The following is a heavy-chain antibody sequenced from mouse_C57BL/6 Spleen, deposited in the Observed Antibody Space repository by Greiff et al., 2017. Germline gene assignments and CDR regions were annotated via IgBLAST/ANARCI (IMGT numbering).Heavy chain of an antibody. V-gene: IGHV10-1*01. CDR2: IRSKSNNYAT. D-gene: IGHD3-3*01. CDR1: GFSFNTYA. CDR3: VREGLAMDY. J-gene: IGHJ4*01. Sequence: EVKLLESGGGLVQPKGSLKLSCAASGFSFNTYAMNWVRQAPGKGLEWVARIRSKSNNYATYYADSVKDRFTISRDDSESMLYLQMNNLKTEDTAMYYCVREGLAMDYWGQGTSVTVSS.